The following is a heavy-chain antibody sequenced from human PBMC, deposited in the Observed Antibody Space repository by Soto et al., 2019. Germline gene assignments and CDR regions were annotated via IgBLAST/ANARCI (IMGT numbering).Heavy chain of an antibody. V-gene: IGHV1-69*12. CDR3: ARDRCSGGSCYYFDY. CDR2: IIPIFGTA. CDR1: GGTFSSYA. Sequence: QVQLVQSGAEVKKPGSSVKVSCKASGGTFSSYAISWVRQAPGQGLEWMGGIIPIFGTANYAQKFQGRVTITADESTSSAYMERSSLRSEDTAVYYCARDRCSGGSCYYFDYWGQGTLVTVSS. D-gene: IGHD2-15*01. J-gene: IGHJ4*02.